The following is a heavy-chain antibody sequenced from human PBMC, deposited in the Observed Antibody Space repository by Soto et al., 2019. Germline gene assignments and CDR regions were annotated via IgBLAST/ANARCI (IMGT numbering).Heavy chain of an antibody. V-gene: IGHV1-3*04. Sequence: GASVKVSCKASGYTFTRCAIHWVRQAPGQRLEWMGWINTGNGKTKYSQSLQGRVTITRDTSASTAYMELSSLRSEDTAVYYCARDESDWGQGTLVTVSS. CDR2: INTGNGKT. CDR3: ARDESD. J-gene: IGHJ4*02. CDR1: GYTFTRCA.